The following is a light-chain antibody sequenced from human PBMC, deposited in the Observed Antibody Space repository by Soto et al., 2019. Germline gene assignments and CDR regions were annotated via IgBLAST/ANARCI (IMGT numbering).Light chain of an antibody. CDR1: NFGFK. V-gene: IGLV3-21*02. CDR2: DYN. J-gene: IGLJ2*01. CDR3: QGWDSSDDHPGVV. Sequence: SYELTQPPSVSVAPGQTATITWGGNNFGFKIHRYQQKPGQAPMLVVDDYNDRPPGIPERLSGSASGNTATLTITRVEAGDEADDYCQGWDSSDDHPGVVFGGGTKLTVL.